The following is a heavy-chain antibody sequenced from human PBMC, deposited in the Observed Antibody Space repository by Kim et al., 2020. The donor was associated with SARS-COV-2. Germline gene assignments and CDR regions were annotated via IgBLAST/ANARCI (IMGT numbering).Heavy chain of an antibody. CDR2: INTGNGNT. Sequence: ASVKVSCKASGYTFTAYVMHWVRQAPGQRLEWMGWINTGNGNTKYSQNFQGRVTFTRDTSANIAYMEMSSLRSEDTAVYYCARAGVATTGTGYWGQGTLVTVSS. CDR1: GYTFTAYV. CDR3: ARAGVATTGTGY. D-gene: IGHD1-1*01. V-gene: IGHV1-3*04. J-gene: IGHJ4*02.